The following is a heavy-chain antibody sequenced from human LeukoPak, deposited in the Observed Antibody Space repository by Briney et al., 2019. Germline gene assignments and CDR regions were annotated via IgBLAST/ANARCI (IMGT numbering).Heavy chain of an antibody. V-gene: IGHV1-2*02. Sequence: ASVKVSCKASGYTFTGYYMHWVRQAPGQGLKWMGWINPDSGGTNYAQKFQGRVTMTRDTSISTAYMELNTLRSDDMAAYYCAREGLSYCGGDCYSNAFHIWGQGTMVTVSS. CDR3: AREGLSYCGGDCYSNAFHI. D-gene: IGHD2-21*02. CDR1: GYTFTGYY. CDR2: INPDSGGT. J-gene: IGHJ3*02.